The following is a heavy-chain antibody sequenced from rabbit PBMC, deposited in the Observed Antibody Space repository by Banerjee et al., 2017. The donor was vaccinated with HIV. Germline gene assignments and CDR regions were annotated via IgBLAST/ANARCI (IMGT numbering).Heavy chain of an antibody. V-gene: IGHV1S45*01. CDR3: ARSGGWSDYADAFTL. J-gene: IGHJ6*01. CDR2: IGTGSIGTT. D-gene: IGHD6-1*01. Sequence: KASGFSFSSYWMCWVRQAPGKGLEWIACIGTGSIGTTYYASWAKGRLTISKSSSTTVTLQMTSLTAADTATYFCARSGGWSDYADAFTLWGPGTLVTVS. CDR1: GFSFSSYW.